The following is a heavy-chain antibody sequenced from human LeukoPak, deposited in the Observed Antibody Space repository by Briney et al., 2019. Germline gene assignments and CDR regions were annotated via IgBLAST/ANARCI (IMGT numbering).Heavy chain of an antibody. CDR2: VTASADNT. J-gene: IGHJ6*02. Sequence: GGSLRLPCAASGFTFSSYAMSWVRQAPGKGLEWVSAVTASADNTYYADSVKGRFTISRDNSKNTLYLQVTSLRAEDTAVYYCAKGDYYGSGSFFKNGMDVWGQGTTVTVSS. D-gene: IGHD3-10*01. CDR1: GFTFSSYA. CDR3: AKGDYYGSGSFFKNGMDV. V-gene: IGHV3-23*01.